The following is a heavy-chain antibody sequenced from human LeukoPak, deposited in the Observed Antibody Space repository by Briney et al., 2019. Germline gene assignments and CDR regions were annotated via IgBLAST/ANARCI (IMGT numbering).Heavy chain of an antibody. V-gene: IGHV3-23*01. CDR1: GFTFINYA. Sequence: GRSLGLSRAASGFTFINYAVTWVRQAPGKGLEWVSVISGSGGSTYYADSVKSRFTISRDNSKNTLYLQMNSLRAEDTAVYYCAKNPLRYSSSEPPDYWGQGTLVTVSS. J-gene: IGHJ4*02. D-gene: IGHD6-6*01. CDR3: AKNPLRYSSSEPPDY. CDR2: ISGSGGST.